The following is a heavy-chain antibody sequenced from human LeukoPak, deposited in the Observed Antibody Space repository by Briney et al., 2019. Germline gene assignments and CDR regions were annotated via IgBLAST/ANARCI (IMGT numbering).Heavy chain of an antibody. V-gene: IGHV4-59*08. D-gene: IGHD4-17*01. J-gene: IGHJ4*02. CDR2: IYYSGST. CDR3: ARQERGINNYGDYEGSDFDY. CDR1: GGSISSYY. Sequence: PSETLSLTCTVSGGSISSYYWSWIRQPPGKGLEWIGYIYYSGSTNYNPSLKSRVTISVDTSKNQFSLKLSSVTAADTAVYYCARQERGINNYGDYEGSDFDYWGQGTLVTVSS.